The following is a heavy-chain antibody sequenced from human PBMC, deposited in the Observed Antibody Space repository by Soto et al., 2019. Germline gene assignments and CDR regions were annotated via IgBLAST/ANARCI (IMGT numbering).Heavy chain of an antibody. D-gene: IGHD3-10*01. V-gene: IGHV4-59*08. Sequence: PSETLSLTCTVSGGSISSYYWSWIRQPPGKGLEWIGYIYYSGSTNYNPSLKSRVTISVDTSKNQFSLKLSSVTAADTAVYYCARYFGEPRYYGMAVWGQGTTVTVSS. CDR3: ARYFGEPRYYGMAV. J-gene: IGHJ6*02. CDR2: IYYSGST. CDR1: GGSISSYY.